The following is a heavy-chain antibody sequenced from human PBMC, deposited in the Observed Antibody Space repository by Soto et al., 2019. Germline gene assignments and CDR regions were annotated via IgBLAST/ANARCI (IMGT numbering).Heavy chain of an antibody. J-gene: IGHJ5*02. CDR2: IYYSGST. CDR3: ARGPRRITIFGVVIISNWFDP. D-gene: IGHD3-3*01. V-gene: IGHV4-30-4*01. Sequence: SETLSLTCTVSGGSISSGDYYWSWIRQPPGTGLEWIGYIYYSGSTYYNPSPKSRVTTSVDTSKNQSSLKLSSVTAADTAVYYCARGPRRITIFGVVIISNWFDPWGQGTLVTVSS. CDR1: GGSISSGDYY.